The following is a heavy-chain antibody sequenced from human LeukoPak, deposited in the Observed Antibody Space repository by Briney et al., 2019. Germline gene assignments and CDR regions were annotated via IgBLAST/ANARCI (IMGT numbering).Heavy chain of an antibody. V-gene: IGHV3-21*01. CDR2: ISSSSSYV. J-gene: IGHJ3*02. CDR3: ARYYDSSDNLAFHI. CDR1: GFTFSSAR. D-gene: IGHD3-22*01. Sequence: GGSLRLSCAASGFTFSSARMNWVRQAPGKGREWVSSISSSSSYVNNADSVKGRFTISRDNAKKSLYLQMNSLRDEDTAVYYCARYYDSSDNLAFHIWGQGTMVTVSS.